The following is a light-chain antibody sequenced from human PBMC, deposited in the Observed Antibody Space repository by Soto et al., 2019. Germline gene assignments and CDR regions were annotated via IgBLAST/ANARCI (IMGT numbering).Light chain of an antibody. CDR3: QQSYSTPPEFT. CDR1: QSISSY. CDR2: AAS. V-gene: IGKV1-39*01. J-gene: IGKJ3*01. Sequence: DIQMTQSPSSLSASVGDRVTITCRASQSISSYLNWYQQKPGKAPKLLIYAASSLQSGVPSRFSCSGSGTDFTLTISRLQPEDFATYYCQQSYSTPPEFTFGPGTKVDIK.